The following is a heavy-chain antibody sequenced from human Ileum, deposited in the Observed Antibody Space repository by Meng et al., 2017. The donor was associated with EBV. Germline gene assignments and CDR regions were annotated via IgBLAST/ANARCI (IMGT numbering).Heavy chain of an antibody. CDR1: AITFTGYY. D-gene: IGHD3-10*01. Sequence: GARVENPGTSVMSSFNASAITFTGYYIHWVRQAPGQGLEWMGRINGNSGGTDYARKFRGRVTMTRDTSISTAYMELSGLRSDDTAIYYCARDQYYASGTKDYWGQGTLVTVSS. CDR2: INGNSGGT. J-gene: IGHJ4*02. V-gene: IGHV1-2*06. CDR3: ARDQYYASGTKDY.